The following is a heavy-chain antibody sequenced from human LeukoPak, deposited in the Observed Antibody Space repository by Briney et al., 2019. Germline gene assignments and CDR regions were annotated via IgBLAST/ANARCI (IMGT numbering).Heavy chain of an antibody. CDR3: ARDKVGATDYFDY. CDR2: ISGSGGKS. CDR1: GLTFSNYA. D-gene: IGHD1-26*01. V-gene: IGHV3-23*01. Sequence: GGSLRLSCAASGLTFSNYAMTWVRQAPGKGLEWVSVISGSGGKSFSADSVKGRFAISRDNSKNTLYLQMNSLRAEDTAVYYCARDKVGATDYFDYWGQGTLVTVSS. J-gene: IGHJ4*02.